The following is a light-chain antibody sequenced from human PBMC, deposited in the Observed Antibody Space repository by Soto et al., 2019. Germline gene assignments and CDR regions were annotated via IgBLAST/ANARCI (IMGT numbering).Light chain of an antibody. Sequence: DVQMTQSPTTLSASVGDRVTITCRASQNINGWLAWYQRKPGKAPKLLIHKTSNLESGVPLRFSGSGSGTEFTLTISSLQPDDFATYYCQQYTNTNNPWMFGQGTKVEI. V-gene: IGKV1-5*03. CDR1: QNINGW. CDR2: KTS. J-gene: IGKJ1*01. CDR3: QQYTNTNNPWM.